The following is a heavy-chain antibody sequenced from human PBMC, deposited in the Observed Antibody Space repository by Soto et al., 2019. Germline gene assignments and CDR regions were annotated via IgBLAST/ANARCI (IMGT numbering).Heavy chain of an antibody. Sequence: EVQLVESGGDLVQPGGSLRLSCAASGFTFSTYWMHWVRQAPGKGLLWVSRIKTDGTYATYADSVKGRFTISRDNAKNTLYRQMNSLSVDDSAVYYCAAGGSGYYANWGQGTLVTVSS. CDR1: GFTFSTYW. D-gene: IGHD3-22*01. CDR2: IKTDGTYA. J-gene: IGHJ4*02. CDR3: AAGGSGYYAN. V-gene: IGHV3-74*01.